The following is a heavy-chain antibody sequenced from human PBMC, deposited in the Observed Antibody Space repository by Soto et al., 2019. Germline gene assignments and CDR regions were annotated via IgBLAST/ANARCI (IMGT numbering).Heavy chain of an antibody. J-gene: IGHJ4*02. CDR1: GFTFSSYA. V-gene: IGHV3-23*01. CDR2: ISGSGGST. Sequence: PXGSLKLSCAAAGFTFSSYAMSWVRQAPGKGLEWVSAISGSGGSTYYADSVKGRFTISRDNSKNTLYLQMNSLRAEDTAVYYCAKKAYYYDSSGYLFDSWGQGTLATVSS. D-gene: IGHD3-22*01. CDR3: AKKAYYYDSSGYLFDS.